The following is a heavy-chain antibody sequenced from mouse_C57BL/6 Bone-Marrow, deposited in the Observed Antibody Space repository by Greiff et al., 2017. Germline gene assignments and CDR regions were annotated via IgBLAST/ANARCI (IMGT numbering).Heavy chain of an antibody. V-gene: IGHV14-4*01. CDR2: IDPENGDT. CDR1: GFNIKDDY. J-gene: IGHJ2*01. D-gene: IGHD1-1*01. CDR3: TTIYYYGSSPLDY. Sequence: EVQLQQSGAELVRPGASVKLSCTASGFNIKDDYMHWVKQRPEQGLEWIGWIDPENGDTEYASKFQGKATIPADTSSNTAYLQLSRLTSEYTAVYYCTTIYYYGSSPLDYWGQGTTLTVSS.